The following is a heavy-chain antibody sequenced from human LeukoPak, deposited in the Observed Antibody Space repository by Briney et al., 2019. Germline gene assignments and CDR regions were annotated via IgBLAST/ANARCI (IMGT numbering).Heavy chain of an antibody. J-gene: IGHJ4*02. CDR1: GGSISSASYY. V-gene: IGHV4-61*02. D-gene: IGHD4-17*01. CDR2: IYISGST. CDR3: AREREGPYGYLDY. Sequence: SETLSLTCAVSGGSISSASYYWSWIRQPAGKGLEWIGRIYISGSTNYKSSLKSRVTISVDTSKNQFSLKLSSVTAADTAVYYCAREREGPYGYLDYWGQGTLVTVSS.